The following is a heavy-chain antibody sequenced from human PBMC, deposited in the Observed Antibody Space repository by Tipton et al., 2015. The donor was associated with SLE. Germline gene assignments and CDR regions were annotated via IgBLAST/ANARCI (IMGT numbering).Heavy chain of an antibody. J-gene: IGHJ4*02. CDR3: ARQRSPREYSFGSLDF. CDR2: ISYGGGT. D-gene: IGHD2/OR15-2a*01. V-gene: IGHV4-59*08. CDR1: GGSISSNY. Sequence: TLSLTCSVSGGSISSNYWIWIRQPPGKGLEWIGYISYGGGTNYNPSLKSRVSISLDTSKNQFSLSLSSVTAADTAVYYCARQRSPREYSFGSLDFWGQGTLVTVSS.